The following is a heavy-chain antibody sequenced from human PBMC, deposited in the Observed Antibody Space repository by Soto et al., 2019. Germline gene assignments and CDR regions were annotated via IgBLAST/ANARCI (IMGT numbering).Heavy chain of an antibody. Sequence: QVQLVQSGAEMKRPGSSLKVSCETSGGIFTNYTFHWVRQAPGQGLEWMGWIIPVLDIANYAHKLQGRITITADKSTSTAYLELTSLKFEDTAIYFCAKAPTASSPFDYWGQGTLVTFSS. V-gene: IGHV1-69*02. CDR3: AKAPTASSPFDY. CDR1: GGIFTNYT. CDR2: IIPVLDIA. D-gene: IGHD1-26*01. J-gene: IGHJ4*02.